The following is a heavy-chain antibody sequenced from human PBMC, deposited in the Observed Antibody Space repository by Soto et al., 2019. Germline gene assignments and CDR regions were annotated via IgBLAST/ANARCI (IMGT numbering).Heavy chain of an antibody. J-gene: IGHJ6*02. V-gene: IGHV4-59*01. D-gene: IGHD6-13*01. CDR3: ARDGGYIRSWYGPLGEYGMEV. Sequence: KTSETMSLTCTVSGGSMSSYYWSWIRQHPGKGLEWIGYIYYSGSTNYNPSLKSRVTISVDTSKNQFSLKLSSVTAADTAVYYCARDGGYIRSWYGPLGEYGMEVWGQGTTVTVSS. CDR2: IYYSGST. CDR1: GGSMSSYY.